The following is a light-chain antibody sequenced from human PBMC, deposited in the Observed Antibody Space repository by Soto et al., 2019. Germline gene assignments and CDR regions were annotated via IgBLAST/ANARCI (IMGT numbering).Light chain of an antibody. V-gene: IGKV3-11*01. CDR1: QSVNNQ. Sequence: EIVFTQSPGTLSLSPGETATLSCRASQSVNNQLAWYQQKPGQAPRLLIYDASTRATGIPARISGSGSGADFTLNISSLEPEDFAVYYCQHRRNWPLTFGGGTKVDIK. J-gene: IGKJ4*01. CDR3: QHRRNWPLT. CDR2: DAS.